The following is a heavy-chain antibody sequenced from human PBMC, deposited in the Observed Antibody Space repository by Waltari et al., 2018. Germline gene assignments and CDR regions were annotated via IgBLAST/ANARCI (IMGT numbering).Heavy chain of an antibody. CDR2: IFWDDEK. D-gene: IGHD2-2*01. CDR3: AHLYGSSTTGHLFDY. J-gene: IGHJ4*02. V-gene: IGHV2-5*02. CDR1: GFSLSTSGVG. Sequence: QITLKESGPTLVKPTQTLTLTCTFSGFSLSTSGVGGGWIRQPPGKALNWLTRIFWDDEKRYSQSLKSRFTLTKYTPKNQVVLAITNMDPADTATYYCAHLYGSSTTGHLFDYWGQGTLVTISS.